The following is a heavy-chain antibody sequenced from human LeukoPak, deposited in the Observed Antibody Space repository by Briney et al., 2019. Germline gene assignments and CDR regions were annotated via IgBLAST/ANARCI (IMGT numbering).Heavy chain of an antibody. CDR1: GFTFDDYA. J-gene: IGHJ4*02. Sequence: GGSLRLSCAASGFTFDDYAMYWVRQAPGKGLEWVSGISWNSGSIGYADSVKGRFTISRDNAKNSLYLQMNSLRAEDTALYYCAKDASIAVAGTATFDYWGQGTLVTVSS. D-gene: IGHD6-19*01. CDR2: ISWNSGSI. CDR3: AKDASIAVAGTATFDY. V-gene: IGHV3-9*01.